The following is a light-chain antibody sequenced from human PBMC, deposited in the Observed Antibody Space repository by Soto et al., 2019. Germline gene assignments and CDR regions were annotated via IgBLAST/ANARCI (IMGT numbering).Light chain of an antibody. CDR3: QHYNTYPWT. J-gene: IGKJ1*01. V-gene: IGKV1-5*03. CDR2: KAS. CDR1: QSISSW. Sequence: DHQMTQSPSTLSASVGDRVTITCRASQSISSWVAWYQQKPGKGPKLLIYKASHLESGVPSRFSGSGSGTEFTLTISSLQPGDFATYYCQHYNTYPWTFGHGTKVDIK.